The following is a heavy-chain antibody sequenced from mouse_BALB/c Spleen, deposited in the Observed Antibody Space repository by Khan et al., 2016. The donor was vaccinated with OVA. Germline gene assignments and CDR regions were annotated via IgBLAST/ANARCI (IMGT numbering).Heavy chain of an antibody. CDR1: GFTFSTYG. D-gene: IGHD1-1*01. CDR2: VSTGGHYT. J-gene: IGHJ3*01. V-gene: IGHV5-6*01. Sequence: EVELVESGGDVVKPGGSVKLSCAASGFTFSTYGMPWVRQTPDKRLEWVATVSTGGHYTYYPDTVKGRFTISRDNAKDTVYLQMSSLKSEDTASFCCASLAYFYDSEGFAYWGQGTLVTVSA. CDR3: ASLAYFYDSEGFAY.